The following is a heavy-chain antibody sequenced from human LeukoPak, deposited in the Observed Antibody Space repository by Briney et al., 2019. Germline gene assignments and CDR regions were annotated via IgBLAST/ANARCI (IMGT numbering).Heavy chain of an antibody. CDR2: IKQDGSAQ. D-gene: IGHD3-10*01. CDR3: ATDNYGWGSHDS. J-gene: IGHJ5*01. CDR1: GFTLSPYW. V-gene: IGHV3-7*01. Sequence: GGSLRLSCAASGFTLSPYWMTWVRQAPGKGLEWVANIKQDGSAQHYVDSVKGRFTISRDNAKNSLYRQMNSLRVEDTAVYYCATDNYGWGSHDSWGQGTLVTVSS.